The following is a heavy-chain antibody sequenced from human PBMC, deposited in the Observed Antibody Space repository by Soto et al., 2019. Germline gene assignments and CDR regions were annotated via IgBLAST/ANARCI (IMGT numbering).Heavy chain of an antibody. V-gene: IGHV3-30*03. Sequence: QVQLVESGGGVVQPGRSLRLSCAASGFTFSSYGMHWVRQAPGKGLEWVAVISYDGSNKYYAESVKGRFTISRDNSKNTLYLQMTSLSAEDTVVYYCARSPYSVSYLAYFDYWGQGILVTVSS. CDR2: ISYDGSNK. CDR1: GFTFSSYG. CDR3: ARSPYSVSYLAYFDY. D-gene: IGHD1-26*01. J-gene: IGHJ4*02.